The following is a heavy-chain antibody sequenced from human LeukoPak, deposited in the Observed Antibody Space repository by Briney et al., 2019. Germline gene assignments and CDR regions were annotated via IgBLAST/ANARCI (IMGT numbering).Heavy chain of an antibody. V-gene: IGHV1-3*01. J-gene: IGHJ5*02. CDR2: INAGNGNT. CDR1: GYTFTSYA. Sequence: ASVTVSCTASGYTFTSYAMHWVRQAPGQRLEWMGWINAGNGNTKYSQKFQGRVTITRDTSASTAYMELSSLRSEDTAVYYCARDRITMVRGVHNWFDPWGQGTLVTVSS. CDR3: ARDRITMVRGVHNWFDP. D-gene: IGHD3-10*01.